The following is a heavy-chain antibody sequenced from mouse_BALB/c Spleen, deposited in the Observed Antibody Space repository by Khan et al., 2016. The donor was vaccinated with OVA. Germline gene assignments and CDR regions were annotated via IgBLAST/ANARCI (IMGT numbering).Heavy chain of an antibody. CDR2: INPSSGYT. CDR3: TRTYGNYAAMDY. J-gene: IGHJ4*01. V-gene: IGHV1-4*01. CDR1: GYTFTSYT. Sequence: QVQLQQSGAELARPGASVKMSCKASGYTFTSYTMHWVKQRPGQGLEWIGYINPSSGYTNYNQKFKDKATLTADKSSSTAYMQLSSLTSEDSAVYYCTRTYGNYAAMDYWGQGTSVTVSS. D-gene: IGHD2-10*02.